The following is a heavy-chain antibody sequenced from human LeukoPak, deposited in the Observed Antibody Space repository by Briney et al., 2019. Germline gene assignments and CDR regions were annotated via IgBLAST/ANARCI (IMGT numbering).Heavy chain of an antibody. J-gene: IGHJ6*02. CDR2: ISSSSSYI. V-gene: IGHV3-21*01. Sequence: GGSLRLSCAASGFTFSSYSMDWVRQAPGEGLEWVSSISSSSSYIYYADSVKGRFTISRDNAKNSLYLQMNSLRAEDTAVYYCARARITMVRGVIMAGMDVWGQGTTVTVSS. D-gene: IGHD3-10*01. CDR3: ARARITMVRGVIMAGMDV. CDR1: GFTFSSYS.